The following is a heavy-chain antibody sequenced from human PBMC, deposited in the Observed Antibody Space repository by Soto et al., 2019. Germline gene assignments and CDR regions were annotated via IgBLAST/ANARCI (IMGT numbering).Heavy chain of an antibody. CDR1: SGSIRRGGYY. CDR2: IYYSGST. CDR3: ARELRENYYYYGMDV. J-gene: IGHJ6*02. Sequence: SETLSLTCTVSSGSIRRGGYYSRWIRHHPGKGLEWIGYIYYSGSTYYNPSLKSRVTISVDTSKNQFSLKLSSVTAADTAVYYCARELRENYYYYGMDVWGQGTTVTVSS. D-gene: IGHD4-17*01. V-gene: IGHV4-31*03.